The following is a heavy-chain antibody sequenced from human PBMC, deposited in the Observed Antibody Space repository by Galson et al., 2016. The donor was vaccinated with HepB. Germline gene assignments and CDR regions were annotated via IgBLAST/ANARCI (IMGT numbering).Heavy chain of an antibody. CDR2: VSGSGGST. J-gene: IGHJ4*02. V-gene: IGHV3-23*01. D-gene: IGHD1-26*01. Sequence: SLRLSCAASGSTFSSYAMSWVRQAPGKGLEWVSAVSGSGGSTYYADSVKGRFTISRDNSKNTLYLQMNSLRAEDTAVYHCAAARRELLDQPFDYWGQGTLVTVSS. CDR1: GSTFSSYA. CDR3: AAARRELLDQPFDY.